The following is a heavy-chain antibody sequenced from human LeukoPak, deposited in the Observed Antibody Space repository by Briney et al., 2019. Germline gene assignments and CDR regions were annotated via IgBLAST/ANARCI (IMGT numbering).Heavy chain of an antibody. Sequence: GGSLRLSCAASGFIFSSYSMNWVRQAPGKGLEWVSSISSSTNYIYYADSVKGRFTISRDNAKNSLYLQMNSLRAEDTAVYYCARGPPSGPGYWGQGTLVTVSS. V-gene: IGHV3-21*01. CDR3: ARGPPSGPGY. D-gene: IGHD6-19*01. CDR1: GFIFSSYS. J-gene: IGHJ4*02. CDR2: ISSSTNYI.